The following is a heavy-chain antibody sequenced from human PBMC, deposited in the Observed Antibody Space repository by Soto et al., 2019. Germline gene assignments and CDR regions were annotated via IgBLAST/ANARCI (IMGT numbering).Heavy chain of an antibody. CDR3: VRGDGDYHDGNGYLGRN. CDR1: GFTFRTYW. V-gene: IGHV3-74*01. J-gene: IGHJ4*02. CDR2: IKSDGSGT. D-gene: IGHD3-22*01. Sequence: EVQLVESGGGLVQLGGSLRLSCEASGFTFRTYWMHWVRQAPGKGLVWVSRIKSDGSGTYYADSVEGRFTISRDNAQNPLYLQMNSLRAEDTAVYYCVRGDGDYHDGNGYLGRNWGQGTLVTVSS.